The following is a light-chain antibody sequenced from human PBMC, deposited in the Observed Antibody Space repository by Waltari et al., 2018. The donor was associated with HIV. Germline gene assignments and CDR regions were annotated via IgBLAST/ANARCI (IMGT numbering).Light chain of an antibody. Sequence: SYDLTQPPSVSVSPGQTASITCSGDKLGDKDVCWFQQKPGQSPVLVIYQDTKRPSGISERVSGSNSGNTATLIISGTQAMDEADYYCQAWDNSAYVFGPGTKVTVL. CDR3: QAWDNSAYV. CDR2: QDT. CDR1: KLGDKD. V-gene: IGLV3-1*01. J-gene: IGLJ1*01.